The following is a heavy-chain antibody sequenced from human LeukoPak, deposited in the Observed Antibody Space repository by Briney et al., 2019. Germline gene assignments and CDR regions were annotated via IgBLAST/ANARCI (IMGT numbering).Heavy chain of an antibody. CDR1: GGTFSSYT. J-gene: IGHJ3*02. CDR3: AMAEGYCSSTSCSTADAFDI. CDR2: IIPIFGTT. Sequence: SSVKVSCKASGGTFSSYTIGWVRQAPGQGLEWMGGIIPIFGTTNYAQKFQGRVTLSADEPTSTAYMELTSLRSEDTAVYYCAMAEGYCSSTSCSTADAFDIWGQGTMVTVSS. D-gene: IGHD2-2*02. V-gene: IGHV1-69*01.